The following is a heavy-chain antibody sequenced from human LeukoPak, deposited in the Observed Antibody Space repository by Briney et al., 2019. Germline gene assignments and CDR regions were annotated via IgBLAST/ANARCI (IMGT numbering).Heavy chain of an antibody. Sequence: GGSLRLSCAASGFTFSSYSMNWVRQAPGKGLEWVSSISSSSRYIYYADSMKGRFTISRDNSKNSLYLQMNSLRAEDTALYYCGRAYDFSRHWGQGTLVTVSS. V-gene: IGHV3-21*06. J-gene: IGHJ4*02. D-gene: IGHD3-3*01. CDR3: GRAYDFSRH. CDR2: ISSSSRYI. CDR1: GFTFSSYS.